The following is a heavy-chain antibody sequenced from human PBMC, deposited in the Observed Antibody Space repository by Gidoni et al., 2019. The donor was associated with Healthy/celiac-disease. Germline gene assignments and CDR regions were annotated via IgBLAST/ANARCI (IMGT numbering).Heavy chain of an antibody. D-gene: IGHD6-13*01. CDR3: ARGKKGPGYSSSWYYFDY. J-gene: IGHJ4*02. V-gene: IGHV3-13*01. Sequence: EVQLVESGGGLVQPGGSLRLSCAASGFTFSSYDMHWVRQATGKGLEWVSAIGTAGDTYYPGSVKGRFTISRENAKNSLYLQMNSLRAGDTAVYYCARGKKGPGYSSSWYYFDYWGQGTLVTVSS. CDR1: GFTFSSYD. CDR2: IGTAGDT.